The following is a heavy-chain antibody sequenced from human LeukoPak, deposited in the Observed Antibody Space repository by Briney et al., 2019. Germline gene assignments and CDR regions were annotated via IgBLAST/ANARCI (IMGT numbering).Heavy chain of an antibody. CDR3: ARGGGSYNFDY. V-gene: IGHV4-59*12. D-gene: IGHD1-26*01. CDR2: IYYSGST. J-gene: IGHJ4*02. CDR1: GGSISTYY. Sequence: SETLSLTCTVSGGSISTYYWTWIRQPPGKGLEWIGYIYYSGSTNYNPSLKSRVTISVDTSKNQFSLKLGSVTAADTAVYYCARGGGSYNFDYWGQGTLVTVSS.